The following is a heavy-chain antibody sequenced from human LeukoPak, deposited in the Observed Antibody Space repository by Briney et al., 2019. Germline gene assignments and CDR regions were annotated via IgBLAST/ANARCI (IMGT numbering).Heavy chain of an antibody. V-gene: IGHV4-39*01. J-gene: IGHJ4*02. CDR2: IYYSGST. CDR3: ARRLTVTTANFDY. CDR1: GGSISSSSYY. Sequence: SETLSLTCTVSGGSISSSSYYWGWIRQPPGEGLEWIGSIYYSGSTYYNPSLKSRVTISVDTSKNQFSLKLSSVTAADTAVYYCARRLTVTTANFDYWGRGTLVTVSS. D-gene: IGHD4-17*01.